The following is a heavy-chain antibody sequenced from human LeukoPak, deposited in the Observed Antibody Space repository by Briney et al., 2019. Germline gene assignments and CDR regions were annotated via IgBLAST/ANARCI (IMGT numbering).Heavy chain of an antibody. V-gene: IGHV3-7*01. CDR1: GFTVSSSY. Sequence: GGSLRLSCAASGFTVSSSYMSWVRQAPGKGLEWVANIKQDGSEKYYVDSVKGRFTISRDNAKNSLYLQMNSLRAEDTAVYYCAREGYYDSSPSLEIFGAFDIWGQGTMVTVSS. D-gene: IGHD3-22*01. J-gene: IGHJ3*02. CDR3: AREGYYDSSPSLEIFGAFDI. CDR2: IKQDGSEK.